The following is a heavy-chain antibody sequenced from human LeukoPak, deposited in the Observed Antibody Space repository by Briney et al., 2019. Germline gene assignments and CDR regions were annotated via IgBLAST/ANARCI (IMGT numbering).Heavy chain of an antibody. CDR3: ARATIVVVINFDY. Sequence: PGGSLRLSCAASGFTFSSYWMSWVRQAPGKGLEWVANIKQDGSQKYYVNSVKGRFTISRDNSKNTLYLQMNSLRAEDTAVYYCARATIVVVINFDYWGQGTLVTVSS. CDR1: GFTFSSYW. CDR2: IKQDGSQK. V-gene: IGHV3-7*01. D-gene: IGHD3-22*01. J-gene: IGHJ4*02.